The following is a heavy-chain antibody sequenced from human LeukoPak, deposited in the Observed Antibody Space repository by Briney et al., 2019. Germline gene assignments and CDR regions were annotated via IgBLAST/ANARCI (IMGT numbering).Heavy chain of an antibody. J-gene: IGHJ4*02. D-gene: IGHD6-19*01. V-gene: IGHV3-21*01. CDR2: ISSSSSYI. Sequence: PGGSLRXSCAASGFTFSSYSMNWVRQAPGKGLEWVSSISSSSSYIYYADSVKGRFTISRDNAKNSLYLQMNSLRAEDTAVYYCXRGXPXSSXWYWTPDYDYWGQGTLVTVSS. CDR1: GFTFSSYS. CDR3: XRGXPXSSXWYWTPDYDY.